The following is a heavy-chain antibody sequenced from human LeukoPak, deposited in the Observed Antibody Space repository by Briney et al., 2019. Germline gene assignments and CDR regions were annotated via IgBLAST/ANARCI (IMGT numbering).Heavy chain of an antibody. CDR2: FDPEDGET. CDR1: GYTLTELS. D-gene: IGHD3-22*01. CDR3: ARRGDSSGYYYL. Sequence: ASVKVSCKVSGYTLTELSMHWVRQAPGKGLEWMGGFDPEDGETIYAQKFRGRVTMTEDTSTDTAYMELSSLRSEDTAVYYCARRGDSSGYYYLWGQGTLVTVSS. V-gene: IGHV1-24*01. J-gene: IGHJ4*02.